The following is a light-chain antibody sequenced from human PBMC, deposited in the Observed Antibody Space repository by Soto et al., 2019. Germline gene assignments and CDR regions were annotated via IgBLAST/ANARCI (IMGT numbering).Light chain of an antibody. Sequence: LKMSPGTLSLNTGERATLSCRASQSVSNNYLAWYQQKPGQAPRLLIYGASSRATGIPDRFSGSGSGTDFTLTISRLEPEDFAVYYCQQYGSSPSITFGQRTRLEI. J-gene: IGKJ5*01. V-gene: IGKV3-20*01. CDR3: QQYGSSPSIT. CDR2: GAS. CDR1: QSVSNNY.